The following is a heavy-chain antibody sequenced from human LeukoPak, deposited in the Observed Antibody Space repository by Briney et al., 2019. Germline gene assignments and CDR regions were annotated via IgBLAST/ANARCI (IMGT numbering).Heavy chain of an antibody. Sequence: GGSLRLSCAASGFTFSSYAMHWVRQAPGKGLEWVAVISYDGSNKYYADSVKGRFTISRDNSKNTLYLQMNSLRAEDTAVYYCARGHDFWSGYLDYWGQGTLVTVSS. CDR2: ISYDGSNK. CDR3: ARGHDFWSGYLDY. V-gene: IGHV3-30-3*01. J-gene: IGHJ4*02. D-gene: IGHD3-3*01. CDR1: GFTFSSYA.